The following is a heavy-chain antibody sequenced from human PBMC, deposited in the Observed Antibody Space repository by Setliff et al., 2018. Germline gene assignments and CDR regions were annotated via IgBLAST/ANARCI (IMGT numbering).Heavy chain of an antibody. CDR2: IIPIFGTA. J-gene: IGHJ5*02. V-gene: IGHV1-69*13. CDR3: ARRRGYCSGGSCSDGWVNWFDP. CDR1: GGTFSSYA. Sequence: SVKVSCKASGGTFSSYAITWVRQAPGQGLEWMGGIIPIFGTAKYAQKFQGRVTITADQSTRTAYMELSSLRSEDTAVYYCARRRGYCSGGSCSDGWVNWFDPWGQGTLVTVSS. D-gene: IGHD2-15*01.